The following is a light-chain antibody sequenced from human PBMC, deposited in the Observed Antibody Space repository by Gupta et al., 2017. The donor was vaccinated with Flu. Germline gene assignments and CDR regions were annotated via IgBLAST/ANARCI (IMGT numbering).Light chain of an antibody. CDR3: MQGAHWPWT. J-gene: IGKJ1*01. CDR2: QVS. CDR1: QGLVYSDGNTY. Sequence: VTLGQPASISCRSSQGLVYSDGNTYLHWFQQRPSQSPRRLIYQVSYRDSAVPDRFSGSGSGTDFTLKISRVEAEDVGIYFCMQGAHWPWTFGQETRLEIK. V-gene: IGKV2-30*01.